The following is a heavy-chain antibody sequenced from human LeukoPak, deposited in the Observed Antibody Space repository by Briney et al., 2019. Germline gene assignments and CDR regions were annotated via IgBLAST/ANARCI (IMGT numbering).Heavy chain of an antibody. D-gene: IGHD3-22*01. CDR3: ARDTYYYDSSGYPGAFDI. Sequence: SETLSLTCTVSGGSISSGGYYWSWIRQHPGKGLEWIGYIYYSGSTCYNPSLKSRVTISVDTSKNQFSLKLSSVTAADTAVYYCARDTYYYDSSGYPGAFDIWGQGTMVTVSS. V-gene: IGHV4-31*03. CDR1: GGSISSGGYY. J-gene: IGHJ3*02. CDR2: IYYSGST.